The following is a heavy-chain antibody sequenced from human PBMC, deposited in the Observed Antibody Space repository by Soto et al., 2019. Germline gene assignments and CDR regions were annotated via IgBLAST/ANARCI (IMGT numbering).Heavy chain of an antibody. CDR3: ARGPTMIVGSYYYYHGMDV. D-gene: IGHD3-22*01. Sequence: PGGALNLSCTGSGYSFTSYWIGWVRQMPGKGLWWRGIIYPGDSDTRYSPSFQGQVTISADKSISTAYLQWSSLKASDTAMYYCARGPTMIVGSYYYYHGMDVWGQGTTVTVSS. J-gene: IGHJ6*02. V-gene: IGHV5-51*01. CDR2: IYPGDSDT. CDR1: GYSFTSYW.